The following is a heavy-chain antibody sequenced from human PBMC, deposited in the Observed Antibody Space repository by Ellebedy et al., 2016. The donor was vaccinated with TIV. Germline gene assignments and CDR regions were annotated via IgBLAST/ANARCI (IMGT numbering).Heavy chain of an antibody. D-gene: IGHD3/OR15-3a*01. CDR2: ISWDGTQT. CDR3: AKDVRTLRLNDAFDL. V-gene: IGHV3-43*01. Sequence: GESLKISCAASGFTFTTLWMSWVRQTPGKGLEWVSLISWDGTQTFYADSVRGRFTVSRDNSKNSLYLQMDSLRNEDTAFFYCAKDVRTLRLNDAFDLWGQGTLVTVSS. CDR1: GFTFTTLW. J-gene: IGHJ3*01.